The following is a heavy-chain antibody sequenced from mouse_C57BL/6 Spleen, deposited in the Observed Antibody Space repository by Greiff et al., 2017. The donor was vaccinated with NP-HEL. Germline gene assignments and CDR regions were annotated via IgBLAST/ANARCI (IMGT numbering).Heavy chain of an antibody. CDR2: INPSSGYT. CDR3: ARRSEGPDYYAMDY. D-gene: IGHD3-3*01. Sequence: QVQLQQSGAELAKPGASVKLSCKASGYTFPSYWMHWVKQRPGQGLEWIGYINPSSGYTKYNQTFKDKATFTADKSSSTAYMQLSSLTYEDSAVYYCARRSEGPDYYAMDYWGQGTSVTVSS. V-gene: IGHV1-7*01. J-gene: IGHJ4*01. CDR1: GYTFPSYW.